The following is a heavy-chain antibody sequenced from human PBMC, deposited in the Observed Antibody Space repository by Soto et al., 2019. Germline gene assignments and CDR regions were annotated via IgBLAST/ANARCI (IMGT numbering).Heavy chain of an antibody. CDR2: TRDKANGYTT. J-gene: IGHJ4*02. V-gene: IGHV3-72*01. CDR3: VRAFGKNWNSHHFDC. Sequence: HPGGSLRLSCAASGFTFSDHYMDWVRQAPGKGLEWVGRTRDKANGYTTEYAASVNGRFTVSRDDSKNSLYLQMNSLKTEDTAVYYCVRAFGKNWNSHHFDCWGQGTLVTVSS. CDR1: GFTFSDHY. D-gene: IGHD1-7*01.